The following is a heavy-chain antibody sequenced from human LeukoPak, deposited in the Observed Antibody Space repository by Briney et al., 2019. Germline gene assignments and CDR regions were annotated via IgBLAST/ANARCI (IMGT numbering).Heavy chain of an antibody. CDR1: GFTFSSYE. CDR3: ARDLGYSSGWYYFDY. Sequence: SGGSLRLSCAASGFTFSSYEMNWVRQAPGKGLEWVSYISSSGSTIYYADSVKGRFTISRDNAKNSLYLQMNSLRAEDTAVYYCARDLGYSSGWYYFDYWGQETLVTVSS. J-gene: IGHJ4*02. D-gene: IGHD6-19*01. CDR2: ISSSGSTI. V-gene: IGHV3-48*03.